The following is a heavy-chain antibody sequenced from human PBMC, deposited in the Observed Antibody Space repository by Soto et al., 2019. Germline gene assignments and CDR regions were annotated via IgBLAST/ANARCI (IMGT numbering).Heavy chain of an antibody. CDR2: ISWNSGSI. V-gene: IGHV3-9*01. Sequence: EVQLVESGGGLVRPGRSLRLSCAASGFTFDDYAMHWVRQAPGKGLEWVSGISWNSGSIGYADSVKGRFTISRDNAKNSLYLQMNSLRAEDTALYYCAKGEMATEFDYWGQGTLVTVSS. CDR1: GFTFDDYA. D-gene: IGHD5-12*01. CDR3: AKGEMATEFDY. J-gene: IGHJ4*02.